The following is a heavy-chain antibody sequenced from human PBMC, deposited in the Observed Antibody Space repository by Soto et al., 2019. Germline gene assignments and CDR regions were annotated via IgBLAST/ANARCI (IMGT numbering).Heavy chain of an antibody. J-gene: IGHJ6*02. CDR2: ISYDGSNK. CDR3: ARATINSAWYFKEAYNYGLDV. D-gene: IGHD6-19*01. Sequence: QVQLVESGGGVVQPGRSLRLSCAAYGFAFNTFAMHWFRQAPGKGLEWVAVISYDGSNKNYAESVRGRLTISRDNFKNMLYLQMNSLRPEDRAVYYCARATINSAWYFKEAYNYGLDVWGQGTTVTVSS. V-gene: IGHV3-30-3*01. CDR1: GFAFNTFA.